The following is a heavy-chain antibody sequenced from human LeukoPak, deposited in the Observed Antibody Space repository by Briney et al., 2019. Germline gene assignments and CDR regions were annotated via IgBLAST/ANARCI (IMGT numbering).Heavy chain of an antibody. CDR3: ARDRYDTTGYVTPDDAFDI. CDR2: ITSTSSYI. J-gene: IGHJ3*02. V-gene: IGHV3-21*01. D-gene: IGHD3-22*01. Sequence: GGSLRLSCAASKLTLSSYTMNWVRQAPGKGLEWVSSITSTSSYIYYADSVKGRFTISRDNAKNSLYLQMNSLRAEDTAVYYCARDRYDTTGYVTPDDAFDIWGQGTMVTVSS. CDR1: KLTLSSYT.